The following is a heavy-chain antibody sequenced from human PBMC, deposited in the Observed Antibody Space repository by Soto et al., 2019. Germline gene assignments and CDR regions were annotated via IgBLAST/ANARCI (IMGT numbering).Heavy chain of an antibody. CDR1: GYTFTHHG. CDR3: ARDPSNTSGRYQFFDF. V-gene: IGHV1-18*01. CDR2: ISCYNGDT. Sequence: QVQLVQSGTEVKKPGASVKISCMASGYTFTHHGISWVRQAPGQGPERMGWISCYNGDTKYAQNVQGRVTLTTDTSATTAYMELRSLRSDDTAVYYCARDPSNTSGRYQFFDFWGQGTLVAVSS. D-gene: IGHD2-15*01. J-gene: IGHJ4*02.